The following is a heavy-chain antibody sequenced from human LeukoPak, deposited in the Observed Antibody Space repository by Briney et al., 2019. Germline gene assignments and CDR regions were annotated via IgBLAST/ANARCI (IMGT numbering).Heavy chain of an antibody. CDR1: GGSISSSSYY. V-gene: IGHV4-39*07. Sequence: SETLSLTCTVSGGSISSSSYYWGWIRQPPGKGLEWIGSIYYSGSTYYNPSLKSRVTISVDTSKNQFSLKLSSVTAADTAVYYCARSMDYYGSGSYYPPLGYWGQGTLVTVSS. J-gene: IGHJ4*02. D-gene: IGHD3-10*01. CDR3: ARSMDYYGSGSYYPPLGY. CDR2: IYYSGST.